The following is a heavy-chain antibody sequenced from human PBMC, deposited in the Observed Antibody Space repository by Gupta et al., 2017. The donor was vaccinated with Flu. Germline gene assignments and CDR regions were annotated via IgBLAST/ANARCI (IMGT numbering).Heavy chain of an antibody. J-gene: IGHJ5*02. CDR3: AGWGDLTQS. CDR1: TFSSLW. V-gene: IGHV3-7*01. Sequence: TFSSLWMNWVRQAPGKGLEWVANISPDGSEKTYVDSVKGRFTISRDNAKNLLSLQMNILRAEDTAIYYCAGWGDLTQSWGQGTLVTVSS. D-gene: IGHD3-16*01. CDR2: ISPDGSEK.